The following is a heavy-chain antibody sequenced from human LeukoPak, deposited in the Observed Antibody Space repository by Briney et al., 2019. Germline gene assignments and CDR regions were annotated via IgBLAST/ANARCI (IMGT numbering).Heavy chain of an antibody. CDR2: VHYGGST. CDR1: GGSISTSSYY. CDR3: ARDGSPHYQRLAFDI. V-gene: IGHV4-39*07. D-gene: IGHD1-26*01. J-gene: IGHJ3*02. Sequence: PSETLSLTCTVSGGSISTSSYYWGWIRQPPGKGLEWIGSVHYGGSTYYNPSLKSRVIISVDTSKNQFSLKLTSVAAADTAVYYCARDGSPHYQRLAFDIWGQGTMVTVSS.